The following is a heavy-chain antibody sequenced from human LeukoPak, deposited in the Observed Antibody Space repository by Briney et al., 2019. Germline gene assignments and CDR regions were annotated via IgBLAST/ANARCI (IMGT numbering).Heavy chain of an antibody. V-gene: IGHV1-8*01. CDR1: GYTFTSYD. CDR3: ARLKICGGDCYSRSLYFDY. Sequence: ASVKVSCTASGYTFTSYDINWVRQATGQGLEWMGWMNPNSGNTGYAQKFQGRVTMTRNTSISTAYMELSSLRSEDTGVYYCARLKICGGDCYSRSLYFDYWGQGTLVTVSS. D-gene: IGHD2-21*02. J-gene: IGHJ4*02. CDR2: MNPNSGNT.